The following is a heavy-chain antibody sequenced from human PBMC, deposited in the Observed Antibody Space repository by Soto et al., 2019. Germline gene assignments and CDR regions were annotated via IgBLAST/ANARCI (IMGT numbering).Heavy chain of an antibody. J-gene: IGHJ2*01. Sequence: SETLSLTCTVSGGSISSYYWSWIRQPPGKGLEWIGYIYYSGSTNYNPSLKSRVTISVDTSKNQFSLKLSSVTAADTAVYYCARGYGDYAWYFDLWGRGTL. CDR2: IYYSGST. V-gene: IGHV4-59*01. CDR3: ARGYGDYAWYFDL. CDR1: GGSISSYY. D-gene: IGHD4-17*01.